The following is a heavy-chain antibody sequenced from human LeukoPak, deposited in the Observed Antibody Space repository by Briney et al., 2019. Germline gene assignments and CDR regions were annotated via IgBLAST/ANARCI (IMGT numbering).Heavy chain of an antibody. D-gene: IGHD5-12*01. CDR1: GFTVSSNY. CDR2: IYSGGST. J-gene: IGHJ4*02. V-gene: IGHV3-66*01. CDR3: ARAGRDSGYGLDY. Sequence: PGRSLRLSCAASGFTVSSNYMSWVRQAPGKGLEWVSVIYSGGSTYYADSVKGRFTISRDNSKNTLYLQMNSLRAEDTAVYYCARAGRDSGYGLDYWGQGTLVTVSS.